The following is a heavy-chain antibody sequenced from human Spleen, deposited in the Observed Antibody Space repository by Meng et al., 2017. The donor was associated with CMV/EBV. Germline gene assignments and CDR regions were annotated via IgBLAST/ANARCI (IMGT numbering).Heavy chain of an antibody. CDR3: ARDGGPMATRGPYNWFDP. CDR1: GYTFTDYY. D-gene: IGHD6-6*01. J-gene: IGHJ5*02. CDR2: INPKNGGT. V-gene: IGHV1-2*02. Sequence: ASVKVSCKASGYTFTDYYVNWVRQAPGQGLEWMGSINPKNGGTHYAQKFQGRVTMTRDTSISTTSMELSGLGSDDTAIYFCARDGGPMATRGPYNWFDPWGQGTLVTVSS.